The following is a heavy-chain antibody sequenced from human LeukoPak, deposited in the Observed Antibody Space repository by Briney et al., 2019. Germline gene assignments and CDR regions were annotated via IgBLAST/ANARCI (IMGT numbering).Heavy chain of an antibody. Sequence: SETLSLTCTVSGGSISGYYWSWIRQPPGKGLEWIGHIFYSGSTNYNPSLKSRVTISVDTSKNQFSLKLSSVTAADTAVYYCARGEWDLLFDYWGQGTLVTVSS. CDR1: GGSISGYY. D-gene: IGHD1-26*01. J-gene: IGHJ4*02. CDR3: ARGEWDLLFDY. CDR2: IFYSGST. V-gene: IGHV4-59*01.